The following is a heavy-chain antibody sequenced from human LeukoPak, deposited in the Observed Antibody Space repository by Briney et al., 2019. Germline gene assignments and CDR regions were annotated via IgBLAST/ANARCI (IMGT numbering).Heavy chain of an antibody. J-gene: IGHJ6*02. CDR1: GGSISSSSYY. D-gene: IGHD6-19*01. CDR2: IYTSGST. V-gene: IGHV4-61*02. Sequence: SETLSLACTVSGGSISSSSYYWSWIRQPAGKGLEWIGRIYTSGSTNYNPSLKSRVTMSVDTSKNQFSLKLSSVTAADTAVYYCARDGSSSGWTNYYYYGMDVWGQGTTVTVSS. CDR3: ARDGSSSGWTNYYYYGMDV.